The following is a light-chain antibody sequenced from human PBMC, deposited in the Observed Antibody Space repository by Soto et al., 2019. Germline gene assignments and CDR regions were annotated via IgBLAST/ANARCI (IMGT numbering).Light chain of an antibody. CDR3: SSYTRSSTLYVV. J-gene: IGLJ2*01. V-gene: IGLV2-14*01. CDR1: SSDVGGYNY. CDR2: DVS. Sequence: QSALTQPASVSGSPGQSITISCTGTSSDVGGYNYVSWYQQHPGKAPKLMIYDVSNRPSGGSNRFSGSKSGNPASLTISGLQAEDEADYYCSSYTRSSTLYVVFAGGTKLTVL.